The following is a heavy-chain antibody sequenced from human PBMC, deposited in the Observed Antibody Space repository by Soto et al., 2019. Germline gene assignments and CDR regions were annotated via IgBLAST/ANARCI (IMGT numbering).Heavy chain of an antibody. V-gene: IGHV3-33*01. CDR1: GFTFSSYG. J-gene: IGHJ3*02. CDR3: ARVGNHGAFDI. CDR2: IWYDGSNK. D-gene: IGHD1-26*01. Sequence: QVQLVESGGGVVQPGRSLRLSCAASGFTFSSYGMHWVRQAPGKGLEWVAVIWYDGSNKYYADSVKGRFTISRDNSKNTLYLQMNSLRAEDTAVYYCARVGNHGAFDIWGQGTMVTVSS.